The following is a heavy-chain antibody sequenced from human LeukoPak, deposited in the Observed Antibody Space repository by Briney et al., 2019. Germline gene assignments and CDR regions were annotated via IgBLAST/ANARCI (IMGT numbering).Heavy chain of an antibody. CDR3: ARGGSYPGC. Sequence: GGSLRLSCAASGFTFSSYWMNWARQAPGKGLEWVASINHNGNVNYYVDSVKGRFTISRDNAKNSLFLQMNSLRVEDTAIYYCARGGSYPGCWGQGTLVTVSS. J-gene: IGHJ4*02. D-gene: IGHD1-26*01. V-gene: IGHV3-7*03. CDR2: INHNGNVN. CDR1: GFTFSSYW.